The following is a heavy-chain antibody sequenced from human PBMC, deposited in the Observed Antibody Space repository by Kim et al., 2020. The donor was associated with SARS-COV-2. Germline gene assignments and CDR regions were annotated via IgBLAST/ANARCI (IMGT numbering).Heavy chain of an antibody. D-gene: IGHD3-22*01. J-gene: IGHJ4*02. V-gene: IGHV3-30*07. Sequence: SVKGRFTISRDNSKNTLYLQMNSLRAEVTAVYYCARGGYYDSSGYNYFDYWGQGTLVTVSS. CDR3: ARGGYYDSSGYNYFDY.